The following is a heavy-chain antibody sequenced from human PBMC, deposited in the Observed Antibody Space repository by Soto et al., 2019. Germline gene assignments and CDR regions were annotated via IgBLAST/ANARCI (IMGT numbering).Heavy chain of an antibody. CDR1: GFTFSDYL. V-gene: IGHV3-30-3*01. D-gene: IGHD1-26*01. CDR3: PLYSYDVPGGFDI. Sequence: QVQLVESGGGVVQPGRSLRLSCAASGFTFSDYLMHWVRQAPGKGLEWVALISPDGSKTYYADSVKGRFTISRDNSRNTVYLQISCLRLDDAVVYYCPLYSYDVPGGFDIWGQGTTVSVSS. J-gene: IGHJ3*02. CDR2: ISPDGSKT.